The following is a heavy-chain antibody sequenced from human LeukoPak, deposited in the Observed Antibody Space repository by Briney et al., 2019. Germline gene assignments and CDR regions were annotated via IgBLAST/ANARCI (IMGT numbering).Heavy chain of an antibody. D-gene: IGHD6-19*01. Sequence: MPSETLSLTCTVSGVSISSYYWSWIRQPPGKGLEWIGYIYNSGSTKYNPSLKSRVTISQDTSKNQFSLKLSSVTAADTAVYYCARVLADSSGWYHFDYWGQGTLVTVSS. CDR2: IYNSGST. CDR3: ARVLADSSGWYHFDY. J-gene: IGHJ4*02. CDR1: GVSISSYY. V-gene: IGHV4-59*01.